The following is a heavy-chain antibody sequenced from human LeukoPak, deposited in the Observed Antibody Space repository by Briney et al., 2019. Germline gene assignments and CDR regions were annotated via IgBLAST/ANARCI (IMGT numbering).Heavy chain of an antibody. CDR2: IYSGGST. CDR3: ARDLSGAVAWFDP. D-gene: IGHD6-19*01. CDR1: GFTVSSNY. Sequence: PGGSLRLSCAASGFTVSSNYMSWVRQAPGKGLEWVSVIYSGGSTYYADSVKGRFTISRDNSKNTLYLQMNSLRAEDTAVYYCARDLSGAVAWFDPWGQGTLVTVSS. J-gene: IGHJ5*02. V-gene: IGHV3-53*01.